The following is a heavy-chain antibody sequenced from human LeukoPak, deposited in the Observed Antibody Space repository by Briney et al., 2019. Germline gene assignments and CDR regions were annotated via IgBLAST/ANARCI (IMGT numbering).Heavy chain of an antibody. V-gene: IGHV1-2*02. CDR3: ARVASGPTDGGAFDI. CDR2: INPNSDDT. Sequence: ASVKVSCKASGYTFTGYYMHWVRQAPGQGLEWMGWINPNSDDTNYAQKFQGRVTMTKDTSISTAYMELSRLRSDDTAVYYCARVASGPTDGGAFDIWGQGTMVTVSS. D-gene: IGHD3-10*01. CDR1: GYTFTGYY. J-gene: IGHJ3*02.